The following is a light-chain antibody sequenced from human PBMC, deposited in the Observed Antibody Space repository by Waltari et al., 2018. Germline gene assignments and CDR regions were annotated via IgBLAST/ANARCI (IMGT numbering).Light chain of an antibody. CDR3: SSYTSSSSVV. J-gene: IGLJ2*01. Sequence: QSALTQPPSVSGSPGQSVTISCPGTSIDVGRYNRVSWYQQPPGTAPKLMIYEVSNRPSGVPDRFSGSKSGNTASLTISGLQAEDEADYYCSSYTSSSSVVFGGGTKLTVL. CDR1: SIDVGRYNR. CDR2: EVS. V-gene: IGLV2-18*02.